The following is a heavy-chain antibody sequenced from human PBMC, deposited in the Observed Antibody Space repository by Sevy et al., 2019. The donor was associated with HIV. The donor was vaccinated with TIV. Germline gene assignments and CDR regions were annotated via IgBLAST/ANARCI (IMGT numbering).Heavy chain of an antibody. D-gene: IGHD3-3*01. CDR3: VKDPPYYDFWSGHYGMDV. CDR1: GITFSSYA. CDR2: ISSNGGST. J-gene: IGHJ6*02. Sequence: GGSLRLSCSASGITFSSYAMHWVRQAPGKGLEYVSAISSNGGSTYYADSVKGRFTISRDNSKNTLYLQMGSLRAEDTAVYYCVKDPPYYDFWSGHYGMDVWGQGTTVTVSS. V-gene: IGHV3-64D*06.